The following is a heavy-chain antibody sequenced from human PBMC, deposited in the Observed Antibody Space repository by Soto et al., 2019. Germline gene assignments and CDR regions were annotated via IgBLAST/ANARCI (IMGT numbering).Heavy chain of an antibody. CDR2: ISGSGGST. Sequence: GGSLRLSCAASGFTFSSYAMSWVRQAPGKGLEWVSAISGSGGSTYYADSVKGRFTISRDNSKNTLYLQMNSLRAEDTAVYYCAKDALLLYYYDSSGYSLPYKWFDPWGQGTLVTVSS. D-gene: IGHD3-22*01. J-gene: IGHJ5*02. V-gene: IGHV3-23*01. CDR3: AKDALLLYYYDSSGYSLPYKWFDP. CDR1: GFTFSSYA.